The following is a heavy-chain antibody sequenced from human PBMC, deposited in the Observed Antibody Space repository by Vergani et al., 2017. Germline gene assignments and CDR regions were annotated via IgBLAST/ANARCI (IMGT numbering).Heavy chain of an antibody. CDR1: GGSISSGGYS. Sequence: QVQLQESGSGLVKPSQTLSLTCAVSGGSISSGGYSWSWIRQPPGKGLEWIGYIYHSGSTYYNPSLKSRVTISVDRSKNQFSLKLSSVTAADTAVYYCARGPEYCSSTSCLFAFDIWGQGTMVTVSS. CDR3: ARGPEYCSSTSCLFAFDI. J-gene: IGHJ3*02. V-gene: IGHV4-30-2*01. CDR2: IYHSGST. D-gene: IGHD2-2*01.